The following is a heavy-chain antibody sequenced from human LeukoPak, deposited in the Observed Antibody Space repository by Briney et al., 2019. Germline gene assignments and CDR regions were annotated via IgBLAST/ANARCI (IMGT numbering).Heavy chain of an antibody. D-gene: IGHD3-22*01. Sequence: SETLSLTCTVSGGSISSGGYYWSWIRQHPGKGLEWIGYIYYSGSTYYNPSLKSRVTISVDTSKNQFSLKLSSVTAADTAVYYCASGAWLSGSAFDIWGQGTMVTVSS. CDR2: IYYSGST. J-gene: IGHJ3*02. CDR3: ASGAWLSGSAFDI. CDR1: GGSISSGGYY. V-gene: IGHV4-31*03.